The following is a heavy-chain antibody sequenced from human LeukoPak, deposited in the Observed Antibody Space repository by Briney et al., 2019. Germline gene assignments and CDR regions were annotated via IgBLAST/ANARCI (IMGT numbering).Heavy chain of an antibody. CDR2: ISAYNGNT. CDR3: ASGYYDFWSDPYAFDI. J-gene: IGHJ3*02. CDR1: GYTFTSYG. D-gene: IGHD3-3*01. Sequence: ASVKVSCKASGYTFTSYGISWVRQAPGQGLEWMGWISAYNGNTNHAQKLQGRVTMTTDTSTSTAYMELRSLRSDDTAVYYCASGYYDFWSDPYAFDIWGQGTMVTVSS. V-gene: IGHV1-18*01.